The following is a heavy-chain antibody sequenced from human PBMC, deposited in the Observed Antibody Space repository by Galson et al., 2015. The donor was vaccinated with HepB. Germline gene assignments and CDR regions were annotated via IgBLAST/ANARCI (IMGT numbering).Heavy chain of an antibody. J-gene: IGHJ6*02. CDR2: IHRGGST. Sequence: SLRLSCAASGFTASNNYMSWVRQAPGKGLEWVSCIHRGGSTYYADSVKGRFTISRDNSKNTLYLQMNSLKTEDTAVYYCARDFRYSHGYHHYYYYGMDVWGQGTTVTVSS. CDR1: GFTASNNY. CDR3: ARDFRYSHGYHHYYYYGMDV. V-gene: IGHV3-66*02. D-gene: IGHD5-18*01.